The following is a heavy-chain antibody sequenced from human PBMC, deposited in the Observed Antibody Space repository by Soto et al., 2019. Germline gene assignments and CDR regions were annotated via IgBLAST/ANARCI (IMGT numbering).Heavy chain of an antibody. V-gene: IGHV2-5*01. CDR1: GFSLSTSGVG. J-gene: IGHJ6*02. D-gene: IGHD3-16*01. CDR2: LYSNDDK. Sequence: QITVKESGPTLVQPTQTLTLTCPFSGFSLSTSGVGVVWVRQPPAKALEWLALLYSNDDKRYSPSLKSRLTITQDTSKNQVVLTMPDMDPVDTATYYCAHSWASGDGFGYEKYGIAVLGQGTTVTVSS. CDR3: AHSWASGDGFGYEKYGIAV.